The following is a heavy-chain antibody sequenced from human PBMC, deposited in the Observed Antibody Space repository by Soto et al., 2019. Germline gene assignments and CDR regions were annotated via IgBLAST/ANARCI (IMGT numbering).Heavy chain of an antibody. D-gene: IGHD3-10*01. J-gene: IGHJ4*02. CDR3: ATGDWFGELSEPFDY. Sequence: GESLKISCKGSGYSFTSHWISWVRQMPGKGLEWMGRIDPSDSYTNYSPSFQGHVTISADKSISTAYLQWSSLKASDTAMYYCATGDWFGELSEPFDYWGQGTLVTVSS. V-gene: IGHV5-10-1*01. CDR2: IDPSDSYT. CDR1: GYSFTSHW.